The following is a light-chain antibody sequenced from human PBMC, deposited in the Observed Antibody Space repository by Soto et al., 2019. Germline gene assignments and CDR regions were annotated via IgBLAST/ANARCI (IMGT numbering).Light chain of an antibody. CDR3: SSYAGSNNVI. CDR2: EVT. V-gene: IGLV2-8*01. Sequence: QSVLTQPPSASGSPRQSVAISCTGTSSDVGGNNYVSWYQQHPGKAPKLMVYEVTKRPSGVPDRFSGSKSGNTASLTVSGLQAEDEADYYCSSYAGSNNVIFGGGTKLTVL. CDR1: SSDVGGNNY. J-gene: IGLJ2*01.